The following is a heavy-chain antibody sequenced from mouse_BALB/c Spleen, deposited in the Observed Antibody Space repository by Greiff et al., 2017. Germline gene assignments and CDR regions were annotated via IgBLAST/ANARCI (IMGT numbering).Heavy chain of an antibody. J-gene: IGHJ3*01. CDR1: GFSLSTSGMR. V-gene: IGHV8-12*01. D-gene: IGHD5-1-1*01. CDR2: IYWDDDK. CDR3: ARRGDKYVHWIAY. Sequence: QVTLKVSGPGLLQPSQTLSMTCSFSGFSLSTSGMRVGWLRQPSGKGLEWLAHIYWDDDKRYNPSLKRRLTISKDTSRNQVFLKITSVDTADTATYYCARRGDKYVHWIAYGGQGTLVTVSA.